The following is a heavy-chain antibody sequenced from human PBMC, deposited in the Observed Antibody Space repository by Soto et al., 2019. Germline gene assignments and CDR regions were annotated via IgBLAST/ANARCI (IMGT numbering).Heavy chain of an antibody. D-gene: IGHD5-18*01. CDR3: ARALRGYSYYAFDY. CDR1: GGSISSYY. V-gene: IGHV4-59*01. Sequence: SETLSLTCTVSGGSISSYYWSWIRQPPGKGLEWIGYIYYSGSTNYNPSLKSRVTISVDTSKNQFSLKLSSVTAADTAVYYCARALRGYSYYAFDYWGQGTLVTVSS. CDR2: IYYSGST. J-gene: IGHJ4*02.